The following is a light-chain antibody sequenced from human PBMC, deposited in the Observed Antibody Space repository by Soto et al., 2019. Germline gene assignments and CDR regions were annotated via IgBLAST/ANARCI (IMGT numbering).Light chain of an antibody. CDR2: AAS. CDR1: QGISSW. J-gene: IGKJ1*01. Sequence: AIQLTQSPSSLSASVGDRITITCRASQGISSWLAWYQQKPGKAPELLIYAASTLQSGVPSRFSGSGSGTDFTLTISCLQSEDFATYYRQQYYSFPPTFGQGTKVDIK. CDR3: QQYYSFPPT. V-gene: IGKV1-8*01.